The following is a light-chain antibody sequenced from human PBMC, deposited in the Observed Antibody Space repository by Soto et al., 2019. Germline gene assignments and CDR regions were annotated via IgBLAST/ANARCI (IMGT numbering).Light chain of an antibody. CDR3: GTWDGSLSEGV. V-gene: IGLV1-51*01. CDR2: DND. Sequence: QSVLTQPPSVSGAPGQRVSISCTGSSTNIGAGYGVHWYQQRPGTAPKLLIYDNDHRPSGVPDRFSASKSGASATLTITGLQTGDEAVYYCGTWDGSLSEGVFGGGTKLTVL. CDR1: STNIGAGY. J-gene: IGLJ2*01.